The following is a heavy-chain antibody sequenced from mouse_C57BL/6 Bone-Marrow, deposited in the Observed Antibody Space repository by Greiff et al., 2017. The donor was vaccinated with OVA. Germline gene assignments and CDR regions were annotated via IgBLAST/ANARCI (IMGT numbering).Heavy chain of an antibody. J-gene: IGHJ2*01. CDR1: GYTFTDHY. Sequence: VQLQQSGAEVVRPGASVKLSCKASGYTFTDHYINWVKQRPGQGLEWIARLYPGSGNTYYHEKFKGKATLTAEKSSNTAYMQRSSLTSEDSAVYFCARDDGYFFEYWGQGTTLTVSS. CDR3: ARDDGYFFEY. CDR2: LYPGSGNT. V-gene: IGHV1-76*01. D-gene: IGHD2-3*01.